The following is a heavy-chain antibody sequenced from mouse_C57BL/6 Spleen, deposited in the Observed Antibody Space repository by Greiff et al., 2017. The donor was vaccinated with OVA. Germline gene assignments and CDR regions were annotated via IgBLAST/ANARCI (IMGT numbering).Heavy chain of an antibody. CDR2: IYPGDGDT. D-gene: IGHD4-1*01. CDR3: ARSWDEGAWFAY. CDR1: GYAFSSSW. Sequence: VQLQQSGPELVKPGASVKISCKASGYAFSSSWMNWVKQRPGKGLEWIGRIYPGDGDTNYNGKFKGKATLTADKSSSTAYMQLSSLTSEVSAVYFCARSWDEGAWFAYWGQGTLVTVSA. J-gene: IGHJ3*01. V-gene: IGHV1-82*01.